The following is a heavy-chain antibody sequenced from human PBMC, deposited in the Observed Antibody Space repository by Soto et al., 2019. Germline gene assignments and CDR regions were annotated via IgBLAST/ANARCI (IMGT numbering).Heavy chain of an antibody. D-gene: IGHD3-16*01. CDR3: ARDGGAY. J-gene: IGHJ4*02. CDR2: MSNDGSNK. V-gene: IGHV3-30-3*01. Sequence: ESGGGVVQPGRSLRLSCAASGFTFSSYAMHWVRRAPGKGLEWMAVMSNDGSNKYYADSVKGRFTISRDNSKNTLYLQMNSLRPEDTALYYCARDGGAYWGQGTLVIVSS. CDR1: GFTFSSYA.